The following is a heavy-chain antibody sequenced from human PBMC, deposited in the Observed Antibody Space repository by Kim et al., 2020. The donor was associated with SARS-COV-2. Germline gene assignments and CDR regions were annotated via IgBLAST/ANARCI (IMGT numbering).Heavy chain of an antibody. V-gene: IGHV4-31*03. CDR1: GGSISSGGYY. Sequence: SETLSLTCTVSGGSISSGGYYWSWLRQHPGKGLEWIGYIYYSGSTYYNPSLKSRVTISVDTSKNQFSLRLSSVTAADTAVYYCARVGTTWYVEDSWGQGTLVTVYS. J-gene: IGHJ4*02. CDR3: ARVGTTWYVEDS. D-gene: IGHD6-13*01. CDR2: IYYSGST.